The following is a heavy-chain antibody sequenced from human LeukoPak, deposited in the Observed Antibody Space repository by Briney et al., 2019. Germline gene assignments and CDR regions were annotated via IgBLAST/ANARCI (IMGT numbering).Heavy chain of an antibody. CDR2: ISHSGST. D-gene: IGHD3-16*01. V-gene: IGHV4-34*01. CDR3: ARLRGAFDY. J-gene: IGHJ4*02. CDR1: GGSFSGYY. Sequence: SETLSLTCAVYGGSFSGYYWSWIRQPPGKGLEWIGEISHSGSTNYNPSLKSRVTISVDTSKNQFSLKLSSVTAADTAVYYCARLRGAFDYWGQGTLVIVSS.